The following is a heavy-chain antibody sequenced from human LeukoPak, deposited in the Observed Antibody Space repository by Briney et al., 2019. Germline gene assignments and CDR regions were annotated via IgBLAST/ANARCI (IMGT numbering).Heavy chain of an antibody. Sequence: SVKVSCKASGGTFSSYAISWVRQAPGQGLEWMGRIIPIFGTANYAQKLQGRVTMTTDTSTSTAYMELRSLRSDDTAVYYCAREDGDRPFDYWGQGTLVTVSS. CDR1: GGTFSSYA. J-gene: IGHJ4*02. V-gene: IGHV1-69*05. CDR2: IIPIFGTA. CDR3: AREDGDRPFDY. D-gene: IGHD4-17*01.